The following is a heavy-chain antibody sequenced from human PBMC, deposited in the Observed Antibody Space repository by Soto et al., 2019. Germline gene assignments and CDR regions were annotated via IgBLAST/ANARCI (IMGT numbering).Heavy chain of an antibody. CDR2: IYYSGST. Sequence: SETLSLTCTVSGGSISSSSYYWGWIRQPPGKGLEWIGSIYYSGSTYYNPSLKGRVTISVDTSKNQFSLKLSSVTAADTAVYYCARHGSPVGGYSGYYTYPDAFDIWGQGTIVTVSS. J-gene: IGHJ3*02. V-gene: IGHV4-39*01. D-gene: IGHD5-12*01. CDR1: GGSISSSSYY. CDR3: ARHGSPVGGYSGYYTYPDAFDI.